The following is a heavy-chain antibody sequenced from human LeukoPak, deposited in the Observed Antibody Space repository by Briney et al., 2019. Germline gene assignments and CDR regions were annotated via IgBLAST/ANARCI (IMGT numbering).Heavy chain of an antibody. Sequence: SETLSLTCTVSGGSISSGGYNWSWIRQHPGKGLECIGYIYYSGSTYYNPSLKSRVTISVDTSKNQFSLKLGSVTAADTAVYYCARGSYVGPTSGYFDYWGQGTLVTVSS. CDR2: IYYSGST. CDR3: ARGSYVGPTSGYFDY. J-gene: IGHJ4*02. CDR1: GGSISSGGYN. V-gene: IGHV4-31*03. D-gene: IGHD1-26*01.